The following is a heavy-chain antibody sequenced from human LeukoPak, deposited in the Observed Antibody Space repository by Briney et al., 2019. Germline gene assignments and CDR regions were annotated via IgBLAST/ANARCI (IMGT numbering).Heavy chain of an antibody. CDR3: ARGPLRTTMTRGYYFDY. CDR1: GGSISSSSYY. J-gene: IGHJ4*02. V-gene: IGHV4-31*03. D-gene: IGHD1-1*01. Sequence: SETLSLTCTVSGGSISSSSYYWGWIRQPPGKGLEWIGYIYYSGSTYYNPSLKSRVTISVDTSKNQFSLKLSSVTAADTAVYYCARGPLRTTMTRGYYFDYWGQGTLVTVSS. CDR2: IYYSGST.